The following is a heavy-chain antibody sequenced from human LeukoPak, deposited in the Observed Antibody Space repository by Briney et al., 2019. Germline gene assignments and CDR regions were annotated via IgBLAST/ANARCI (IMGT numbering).Heavy chain of an antibody. CDR1: GFTFTSSA. Sequence: SVKVSCKASGFTFTSSAVQWVRQARGQRLEWIGWIVVGSGNTNYAQKFQERVTITRDMSTSTAYMEPSSLRSEDTAVYYCAAAPCSGGSCYWFDPWGQGTLVTVSS. CDR3: AAAPCSGGSCYWFDP. V-gene: IGHV1-58*01. CDR2: IVVGSGNT. J-gene: IGHJ5*02. D-gene: IGHD2-15*01.